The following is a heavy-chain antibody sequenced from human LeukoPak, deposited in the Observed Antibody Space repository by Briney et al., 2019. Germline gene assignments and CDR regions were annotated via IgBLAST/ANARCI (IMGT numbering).Heavy chain of an antibody. CDR1: GFTFSSYW. V-gene: IGHV3-74*01. CDR2: INTDGSST. Sequence: GGSLRLSCAASGFTFSSYWMHWVRQGPGKGLVWVSRINTDGSSTSYADSVKGRFTISRDNAKNTLYLQMNSLRAEDTAVYYCAKGHPPYGVLRFLEWFDYWGQGTLVTVSS. D-gene: IGHD3-3*01. CDR3: AKGHPPYGVLRFLEWFDY. J-gene: IGHJ4*02.